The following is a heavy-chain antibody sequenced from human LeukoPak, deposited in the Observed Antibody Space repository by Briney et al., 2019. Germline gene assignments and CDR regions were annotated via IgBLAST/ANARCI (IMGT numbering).Heavy chain of an antibody. CDR3: ERERSQENRPYCSSTSCPNWFDP. CDR2: IIPIFGTA. J-gene: IGHJ5*02. CDR1: GGTFSSYA. V-gene: IGHV1-69*01. D-gene: IGHD2-2*01. Sequence: ASVKVSCKASGGTFSSYAISWVRQAPGQGLEWMGGIIPIFGTANYAQKFQGTVTITADESTSTAYMELSSVRSEDTAVYYCERERSQENRPYCSSTSCPNWFDPWGQGTLVTVSS.